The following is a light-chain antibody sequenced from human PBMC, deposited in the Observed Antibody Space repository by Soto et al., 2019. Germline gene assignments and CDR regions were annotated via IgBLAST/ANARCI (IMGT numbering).Light chain of an antibody. Sequence: EIVLTQSPVTLSLSPGERATLSCRASQSARSSLGWYQQKPGQPPRLLIHDVSIRATGIPDRFSGSGSGTDFTLTISRLEPEDFAVYYCQQYGSSITFGQGTRLENK. CDR3: QQYGSSIT. V-gene: IGKV3-20*01. J-gene: IGKJ5*01. CDR1: QSARSS. CDR2: DVS.